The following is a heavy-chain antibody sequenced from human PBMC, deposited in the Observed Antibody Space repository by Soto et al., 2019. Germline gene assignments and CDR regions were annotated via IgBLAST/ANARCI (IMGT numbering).Heavy chain of an antibody. CDR1: GYTFTDYY. Sequence: ASVKVSCKASGYTFTDYYMHWVRQAPGQGLEWMGWINPNSGGTNYAQKFQGRVTMTRDTSINTAYMELSSPRSDDTAVYYCARDPQYSSSSDYWGQGALVTVSS. J-gene: IGHJ4*02. D-gene: IGHD6-6*01. V-gene: IGHV1-2*02. CDR2: INPNSGGT. CDR3: ARDPQYSSSSDY.